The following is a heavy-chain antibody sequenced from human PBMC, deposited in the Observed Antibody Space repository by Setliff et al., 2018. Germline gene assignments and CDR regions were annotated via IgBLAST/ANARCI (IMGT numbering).Heavy chain of an antibody. V-gene: IGHV4-61*09. CDR1: GASISSGSHY. CDR3: VRDRYGRNSDGSGVYNWFDS. J-gene: IGHJ5*01. CDR2: VYSTGST. Sequence: SETLSLTCNVSGASISSGSHYWSWIRQSAGEKPTWIGHVYSTGSTNYNPSFESRVSISVDKSNNQFSLKMTSVTAADTAMYYCVRDRYGRNSDGSGVYNWFDSGGQGILVTVSS. D-gene: IGHD2-15*01.